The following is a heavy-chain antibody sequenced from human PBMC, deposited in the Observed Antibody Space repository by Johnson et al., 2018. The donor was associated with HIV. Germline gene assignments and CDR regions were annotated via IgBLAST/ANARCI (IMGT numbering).Heavy chain of an antibody. D-gene: IGHD3-22*01. CDR2: ISGRGDST. CDR3: ARASSGYYSDAFDI. J-gene: IGHJ3*02. Sequence: QVQLVESGGGVVQPGRSLRLSCAASGFTFSSYAMHWVRQAPGKGLEWVSVISGRGDSTHYADSVKGRFTISRDNSRNTLYLQINSLRAEDTAVYYCARASSGYYSDAFDIWGQGTMVTVSS. V-gene: IGHV3-NL1*01. CDR1: GFTFSSYA.